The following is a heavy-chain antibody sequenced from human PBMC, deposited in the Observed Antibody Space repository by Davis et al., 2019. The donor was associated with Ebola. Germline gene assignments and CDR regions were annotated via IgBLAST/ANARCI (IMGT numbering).Heavy chain of an antibody. J-gene: IGHJ4*02. D-gene: IGHD3-3*01. CDR1: GASFIGYY. V-gene: IGHV4-34*01. Sequence: MPSDILSPTFPLHGASFIGYYWSWTRQRPGKGLGWIGEINHSGSTNYNPSLKSRVTISVDTSKNQFSLKLSSVTAADTAVYYCARGRYDFWSGYYNGPFDYWGQGTLVTVSS. CDR3: ARGRYDFWSGYYNGPFDY. CDR2: INHSGST.